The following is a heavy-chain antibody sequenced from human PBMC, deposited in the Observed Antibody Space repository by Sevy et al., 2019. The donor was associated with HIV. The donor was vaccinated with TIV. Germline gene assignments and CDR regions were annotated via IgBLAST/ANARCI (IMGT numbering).Heavy chain of an antibody. CDR2: ISGSGSNT. CDR1: GFSFSTYA. CDR3: AKEGPGYNYDSSGYFPS. Sequence: GESLKISCAASGFSFSTYAMTWVRQAPGKGLEWVSAISGSGSNTYNADSVKGRFTTSRDNSKNTLYLQMNSLRAEDTAVYYCAKEGPGYNYDSSGYFPSWGQGTLVTVSS. V-gene: IGHV3-23*01. D-gene: IGHD3-22*01. J-gene: IGHJ4*02.